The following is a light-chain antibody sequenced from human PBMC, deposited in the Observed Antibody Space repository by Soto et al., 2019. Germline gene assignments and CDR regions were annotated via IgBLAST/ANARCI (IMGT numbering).Light chain of an antibody. CDR3: QQYAASPRT. J-gene: IGKJ1*01. V-gene: IGKV3-20*01. CDR2: GAS. Sequence: EIVLTQSPGTLSLSPRERATLSCRASQSVSNNYLAWYQHRPGQAPRLLIYGASTRAPGMPDRFSGSGSGTDFPLTISRLEPEDFAVYYCQQYAASPRTFGQGTQVEV. CDR1: QSVSNNY.